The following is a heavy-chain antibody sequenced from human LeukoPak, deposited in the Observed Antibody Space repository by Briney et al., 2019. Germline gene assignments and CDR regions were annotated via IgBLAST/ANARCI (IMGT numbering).Heavy chain of an antibody. CDR2: IHHSGST. CDR1: GGSVSSYY. CDR3: ARQGSAYDLDY. J-gene: IGHJ4*02. Sequence: SETLSLTCSVSGGSVSSYYWSWIRQSPGRGLEWIGHIHHSGSTNYNPSLRSRVSMSSDTSKNQFSLRLTSVTSADTAVYFCARQGSAYDLDYWGQGTQVIVSS. D-gene: IGHD5-12*01. V-gene: IGHV4-59*08.